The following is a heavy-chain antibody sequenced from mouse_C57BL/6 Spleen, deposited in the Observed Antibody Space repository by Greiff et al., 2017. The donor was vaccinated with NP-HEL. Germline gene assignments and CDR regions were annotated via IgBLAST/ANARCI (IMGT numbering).Heavy chain of an antibody. CDR1: GYAFRSYW. J-gene: IGHJ3*01. CDR3: ARPYYDQEFAY. D-gene: IGHD2-10*01. V-gene: IGHV1-80*01. CDR2: IYPGDGDT. Sequence: QVQLQQSGAELVKPGASVKISCKASGYAFRSYWMNWVKQRPGKGLEWIGQIYPGDGDTNYNGKFKGKATLTADKSSSTAYMQLSSLTSEDSAVYFCARPYYDQEFAYWGQGTLVTVSA.